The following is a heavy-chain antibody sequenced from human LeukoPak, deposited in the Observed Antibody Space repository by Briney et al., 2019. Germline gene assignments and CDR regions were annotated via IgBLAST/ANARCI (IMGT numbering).Heavy chain of an antibody. CDR3: ARDQCSGGSCYSYYFDY. CDR2: IIPIFGTA. Sequence: PSVKVSFKASGGTFSSYAISWVRQAPGQWLERKGRIIPIFGTANYAQKFQGRGTITTDESTSTAYMELSSLRSEDTAVYYCARDQCSGGSCYSYYFDYWGQGTLVTVSS. J-gene: IGHJ4*02. V-gene: IGHV1-69*05. CDR1: GGTFSSYA. D-gene: IGHD2-15*01.